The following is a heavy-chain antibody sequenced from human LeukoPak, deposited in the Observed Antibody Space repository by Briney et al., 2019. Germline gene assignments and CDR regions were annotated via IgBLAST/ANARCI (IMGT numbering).Heavy chain of an antibody. V-gene: IGHV3-11*01. CDR1: GFTFSDYY. Sequence: GGSLRLSCAASGFTFSDYYMSWIRQAPGKGLKWVSYISSSGSTIYYADSVKGRFTIPRDNAKNSLYLQMNSLRAEDTAVYYCARDWGYSGYDWPSGYWGQGTLVTVSS. J-gene: IGHJ4*02. CDR2: ISSSGSTI. CDR3: ARDWGYSGYDWPSGY. D-gene: IGHD5-12*01.